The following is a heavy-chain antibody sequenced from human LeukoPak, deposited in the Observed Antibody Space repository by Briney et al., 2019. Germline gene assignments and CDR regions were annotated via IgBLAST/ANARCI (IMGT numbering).Heavy chain of an antibody. CDR3: ARDYCGGDCYNFDY. D-gene: IGHD2-21*02. V-gene: IGHV3-33*01. Sequence: PGGSLRLSCAASGFTFSSYGMRWVRQAPGKGLEWVTVIWSDGSYKYYAASVKGRFTISRDNSKLYLQMDSLRVEDTAVYYCARDYCGGDCYNFDYWGQGTLVTVSS. J-gene: IGHJ4*02. CDR2: IWSDGSYK. CDR1: GFTFSSYG.